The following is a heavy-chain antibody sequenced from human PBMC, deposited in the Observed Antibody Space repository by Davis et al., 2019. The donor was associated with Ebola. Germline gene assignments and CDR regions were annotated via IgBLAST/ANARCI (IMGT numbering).Heavy chain of an antibody. CDR3: ARDNHYYDILTGYYKGGYNWFDP. D-gene: IGHD3-9*01. J-gene: IGHJ5*02. CDR1: GGSISSYY. CDR2: IYYSGST. V-gene: IGHV4-59*01. Sequence: GSLRLSCTVSGGSISSYYWSWIRQPPGKGLEWIGYIYYSGSTNYNPSLKSRVTISVDTSKNQFSLKLSSVTAADTAVYYCARDNHYYDILTGYYKGGYNWFDPWGQGTLVTVSS.